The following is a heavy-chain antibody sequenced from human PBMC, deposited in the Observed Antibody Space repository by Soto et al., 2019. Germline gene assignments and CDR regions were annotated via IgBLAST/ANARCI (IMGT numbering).Heavy chain of an antibody. CDR1: GFTFSSYG. J-gene: IGHJ6*02. CDR2: IWYDGSNK. Sequence: QVQLVESGGGVVQPGRSLRLSCAASGFTFSSYGMHWVRQAPGKGLEWVAVIWYDGSNKYYADSVKGRFTISRDNSKNTLYLQINSLRAEDTAVYYCSRSGQLERTYGMDVWGQGTTVTVS. D-gene: IGHD1-1*01. CDR3: SRSGQLERTYGMDV. V-gene: IGHV3-33*01.